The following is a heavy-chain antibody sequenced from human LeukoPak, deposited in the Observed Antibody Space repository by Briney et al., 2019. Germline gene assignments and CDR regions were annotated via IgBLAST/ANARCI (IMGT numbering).Heavy chain of an antibody. J-gene: IGHJ6*03. CDR3: ARVGIAAAGIPVYYYYYMDV. Sequence: GRSLRLSCAASGFTFSSYAMHWVRQAPGKGLEWVSSISSSSSYIYYADSVKGRFTISRDNAKNSLYLQMNSLRAEDTAVYYCARVGIAAAGIPVYYYYYMDVWGKGTTVTISS. V-gene: IGHV3-21*01. CDR2: ISSSSSYI. D-gene: IGHD6-13*01. CDR1: GFTFSSYA.